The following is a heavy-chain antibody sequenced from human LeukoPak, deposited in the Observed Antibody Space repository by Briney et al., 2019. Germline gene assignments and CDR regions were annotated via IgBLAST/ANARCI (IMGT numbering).Heavy chain of an antibody. CDR1: GFTFSNAW. V-gene: IGHV3-23*01. J-gene: IGHJ4*02. CDR3: AKDGAYHYDFWSGYYSTHFDY. Sequence: GGSLRLSCAASGFTFSNAWMSWVRQAPGKGLEWVSAISGSGGSTYYADSVKGRFTISRDNSKNTLYLQMNSLRAEDTAVYYCAKDGAYHYDFWSGYYSTHFDYWGQGTLVTVSS. D-gene: IGHD3-3*01. CDR2: ISGSGGST.